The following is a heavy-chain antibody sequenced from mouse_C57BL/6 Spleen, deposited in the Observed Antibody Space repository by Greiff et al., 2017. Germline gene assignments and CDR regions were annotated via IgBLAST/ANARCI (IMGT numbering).Heavy chain of an antibody. D-gene: IGHD1-1*01. V-gene: IGHV5-4*01. Sequence: EVQVVESGGGLVKPGGSLKLSCAASGFTFSSYAMSWVRQTPEKRLEWVATISDGGSYTYYPDNVKGRFTISRDNAKNNLYLQMSHLKSEDTAMYYCARDQGSHYAMDYWGQGTSVTVSS. J-gene: IGHJ4*01. CDR3: ARDQGSHYAMDY. CDR2: ISDGGSYT. CDR1: GFTFSSYA.